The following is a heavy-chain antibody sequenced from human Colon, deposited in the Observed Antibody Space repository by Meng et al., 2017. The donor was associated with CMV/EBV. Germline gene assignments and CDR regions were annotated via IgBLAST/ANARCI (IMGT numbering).Heavy chain of an antibody. CDR3: VGRLRPDV. Sequence: GESLKISCAASGFSVTSSRLRWVRQAPGKGLEWVSFIDGSGNSDYANSVRGRFTMSRDKSKNILYLQMTSLRADDSAVYYCVGRLRPDVWGQGTTVTVSS. V-gene: IGHV3-53*01. CDR2: IDGSGNS. J-gene: IGHJ6*02. CDR1: GFSVTSSR. D-gene: IGHD2-21*01.